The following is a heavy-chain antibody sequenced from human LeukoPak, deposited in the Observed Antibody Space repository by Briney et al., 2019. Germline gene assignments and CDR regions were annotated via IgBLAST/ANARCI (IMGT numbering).Heavy chain of an antibody. V-gene: IGHV4-59*12. D-gene: IGHD1-26*01. J-gene: IGHJ4*02. Sequence: PSETLSLTCTVSGGSISSYYWSWIRQPPGKGLEWIGYINYSGSTNYNPSLKSRVTISVDTSKNQFSLKLSSVTAADTAVYYCARGLIREIDSWGQGTLVTVSS. CDR3: ARGLIREIDS. CDR1: GGSISSYY. CDR2: INYSGST.